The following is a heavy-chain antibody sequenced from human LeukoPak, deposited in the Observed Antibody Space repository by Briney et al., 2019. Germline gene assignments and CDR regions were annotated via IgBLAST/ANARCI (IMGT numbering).Heavy chain of an antibody. Sequence: SVKVSCKAAGGSFSSYAISWVREAPGQGLEWMGGIIPIFGTANYAQKFQGRVTITTDESTSTAYMELNSLRSEDTAVYYCASGDSSSWYFQFDYWGQGTLVTVSS. D-gene: IGHD6-13*01. J-gene: IGHJ4*02. CDR2: IIPIFGTA. CDR3: ASGDSSSWYFQFDY. CDR1: GGSFSSYA. V-gene: IGHV1-69*05.